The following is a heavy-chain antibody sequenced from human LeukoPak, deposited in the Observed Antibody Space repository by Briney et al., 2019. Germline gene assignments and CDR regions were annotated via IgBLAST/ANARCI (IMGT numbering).Heavy chain of an antibody. Sequence: GGSLRLSCAASGFTFSSYWMSWVRQAPGKGLEWVANIKQDGSEKYYVNSVKGRFTIPRDNAKNSLYLQMNSLRAEDTAVYYCARDRRDDFWSGYSPLYYYYMDVWGKGTTVTVSS. D-gene: IGHD3-3*01. CDR1: GFTFSSYW. J-gene: IGHJ6*03. V-gene: IGHV3-7*01. CDR3: ARDRRDDFWSGYSPLYYYYMDV. CDR2: IKQDGSEK.